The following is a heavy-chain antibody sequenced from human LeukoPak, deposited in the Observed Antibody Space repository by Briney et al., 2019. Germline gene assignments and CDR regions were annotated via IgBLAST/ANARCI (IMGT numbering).Heavy chain of an antibody. J-gene: IGHJ3*02. CDR1: GYTFTSYD. CDR2: MNPNSGNT. D-gene: IGHD3-3*01. Sequence: ASVKVSCKASGYTFTSYDINWVRQATGQGLEWMGWMNPNSGNTGYAQKFQGRVTITRNTSISTAYMELSSLRSEDTAVYYCARGPRITIFGVVMANDAFDIWGQGTMVTVSS. CDR3: ARGPRITIFGVVMANDAFDI. V-gene: IGHV1-8*03.